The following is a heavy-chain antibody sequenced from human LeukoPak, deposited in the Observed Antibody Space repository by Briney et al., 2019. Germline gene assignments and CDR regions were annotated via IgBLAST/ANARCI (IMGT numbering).Heavy chain of an antibody. D-gene: IGHD3-22*01. CDR2: IYSGGST. CDR3: ASTDITVVVTAYGMAV. V-gene: IGHV3-66*01. CDR1: GFTVRSNY. J-gene: IGHJ6*02. Sequence: PGGSLRLSCAASGFTVRSNYMSWVRQAPGKGLEWVSLIYSGGSTFYADSVKGRFTISRGNSKNTLSLQMNSLRAEDTAVYYCASTDITVVVTAYGMAVWGQGTTVTVSS.